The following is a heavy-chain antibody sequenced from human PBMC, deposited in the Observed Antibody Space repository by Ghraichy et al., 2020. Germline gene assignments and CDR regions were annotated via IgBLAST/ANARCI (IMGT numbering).Heavy chain of an antibody. Sequence: GGSLRLSCAASGFTFSNSWMDWVRQAPGKGLEWVANIKQDGSEKYYVDSIAGRFTVSRDNAKNSLYLQMNSLRAEDTAVYYCSASLNSWGQGTLVTVSS. J-gene: IGHJ5*02. CDR3: SASLNS. V-gene: IGHV3-7*01. CDR1: GFTFSNSW. CDR2: IKQDGSEK.